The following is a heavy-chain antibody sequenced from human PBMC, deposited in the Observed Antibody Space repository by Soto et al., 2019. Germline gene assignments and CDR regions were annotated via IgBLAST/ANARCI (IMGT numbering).Heavy chain of an antibody. CDR3: ARESGDNWDYEAY. V-gene: IGHV4-4*07. CDR2: IYTSGNT. CDR1: GGSISSYH. Sequence: QVQLQESGPGLVKPLETLSLTCTVSGGSISSYHWSWIRQSAGKGLEWIGRIYTSGNTHYKPSLKNRVTVSIDTSKNQFFLTVNSVTAADSAVYYCARESGDNWDYEAYWGQGTPVTVSS. D-gene: IGHD1-7*01. J-gene: IGHJ4*02.